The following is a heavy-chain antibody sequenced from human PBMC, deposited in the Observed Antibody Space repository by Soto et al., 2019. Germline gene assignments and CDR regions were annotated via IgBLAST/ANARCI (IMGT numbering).Heavy chain of an antibody. V-gene: IGHV4-31*03. D-gene: IGHD2-21*02. J-gene: IGHJ5*02. CDR1: GDSIGGVGY. Sequence: SETLSLTCTVSGDSIGGVGYWSWIRQFPGRGREGIGCISSSGSTYYNPALNNRISLSLDTSQNQFSLKLLSVTAADTAIYYCARSGVTGIVIPSHWFDPWGQGTLVTVYS. CDR3: ARSGVTGIVIPSHWFDP. CDR2: ISSSGST.